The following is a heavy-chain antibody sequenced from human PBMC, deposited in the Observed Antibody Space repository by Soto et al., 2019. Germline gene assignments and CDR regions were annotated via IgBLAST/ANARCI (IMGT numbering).Heavy chain of an antibody. CDR1: GGSISSSSYY. D-gene: IGHD2-2*01. CDR3: ARRPLPGYCSSTSCYVPSAFDI. Sequence: QLQLQESGPGLVKPSETLSLTCTVSGGSISSSSYYWGWIRQPPGKGLEWIGSIYYSGSTYYNPSLKSRVTISVDTSKNQFSLKLSSVTAADTAVYYCARRPLPGYCSSTSCYVPSAFDIWGQGTMVTVSS. CDR2: IYYSGST. J-gene: IGHJ3*02. V-gene: IGHV4-39*01.